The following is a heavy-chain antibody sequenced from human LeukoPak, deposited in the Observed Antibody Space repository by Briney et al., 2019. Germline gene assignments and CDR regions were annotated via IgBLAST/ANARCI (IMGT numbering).Heavy chain of an antibody. CDR1: GFTFRSSW. D-gene: IGHD6-13*01. V-gene: IGHV3-74*01. J-gene: IGHJ4*02. Sequence: GGSLRLSCAASGFTFRSSWMHWVRQAPGKGLVWVSRTNSDGSDTRYADSVKGRFTISRDNAKNTLYLQMNSLRAEDTAVYYCARVSGIADRGDLRNDYWGQGTLVTVSS. CDR2: TNSDGSDT. CDR3: ARVSGIADRGDLRNDY.